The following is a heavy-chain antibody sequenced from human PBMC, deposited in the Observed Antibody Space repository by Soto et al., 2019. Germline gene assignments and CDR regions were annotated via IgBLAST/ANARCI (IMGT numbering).Heavy chain of an antibody. Sequence: QVQLVQSGAEVKKPGSSVKVSCKASGGTFSSYAISWVRQAPGQGLEWMGGIIPIFGTANYAQKFQGRVTITAEXXTXTXXMELSSLRSEDTAVYYCARSIEYLRGENYYYGMDVWGQGTTVTVSS. D-gene: IGHD3-16*01. CDR1: GGTFSSYA. CDR3: ARSIEYLRGENYYYGMDV. J-gene: IGHJ6*02. CDR2: IIPIFGTA. V-gene: IGHV1-69*12.